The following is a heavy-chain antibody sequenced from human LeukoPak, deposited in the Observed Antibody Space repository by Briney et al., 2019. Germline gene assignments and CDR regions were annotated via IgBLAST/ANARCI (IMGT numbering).Heavy chain of an antibody. Sequence: PSETLSLTCAVYGGPFSGYYWSWIRQPPGKGLEWIGEINHSGSTNYNPSPKSRVTISVDTSKNQFSLKLSSVTAADTAVYYCARGPRASSSWYAWFDPWGQGTLVTVSS. CDR3: ARGPRASSSWYAWFDP. CDR1: GGPFSGYY. D-gene: IGHD6-13*01. J-gene: IGHJ5*02. V-gene: IGHV4-34*01. CDR2: INHSGST.